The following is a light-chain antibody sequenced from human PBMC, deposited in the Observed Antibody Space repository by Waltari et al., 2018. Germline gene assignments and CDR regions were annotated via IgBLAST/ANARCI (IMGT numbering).Light chain of an antibody. J-gene: IGKJ5*01. V-gene: IGKV3-15*01. CDR1: QSVSNN. CDR2: GAS. CDR3: QQYNNWPPIT. Sequence: ETVMTQSPATLSLSPGDRATLSCRASQSVSNNLAWYQKKPGQAPTILLDGASTRATGIPARFSGGGSGTEFTLTISSLQSEDFAVYYCQQYNNWPPITFGQGTRLEMK.